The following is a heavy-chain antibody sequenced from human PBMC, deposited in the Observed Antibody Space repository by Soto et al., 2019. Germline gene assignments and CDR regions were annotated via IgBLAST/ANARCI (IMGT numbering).Heavy chain of an antibody. D-gene: IGHD3-3*01. J-gene: IGHJ4*02. CDR1: GFTFNTFA. CDR3: TTTGDGDLLSDQSYFDY. Sequence: GGSLRLSCVVSGFTFNTFAMTWVRQAPGKGLEWVGRIKSKTDGGTTDYAAPVKGRFTISRDDSKNTLYLQMNSLKTEDTAVYYCTTTGDGDLLSDQSYFDYWGQGTLVTVSS. CDR2: IKSKTDGGTT. V-gene: IGHV3-15*01.